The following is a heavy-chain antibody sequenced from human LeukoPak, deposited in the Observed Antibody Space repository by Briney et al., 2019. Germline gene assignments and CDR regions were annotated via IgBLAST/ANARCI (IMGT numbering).Heavy chain of an antibody. V-gene: IGHV3-48*01. CDR1: GFTFSTYS. CDR3: ARPLRSSGYHCFDY. J-gene: IGHJ4*02. CDR2: ITGSSSTI. D-gene: IGHD3-22*01. Sequence: GGSLRLSCAASGFTFSTYSMNWVRQAPGKGLEWISYITGSSSTIYYADSVKGRFTISRHNAKNSLYLQMNSPGGEDTAVYYCARPLRSSGYHCFDYWGQGTLVTVSS.